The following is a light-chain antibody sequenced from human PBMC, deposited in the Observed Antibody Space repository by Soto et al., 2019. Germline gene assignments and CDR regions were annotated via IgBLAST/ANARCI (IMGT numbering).Light chain of an antibody. V-gene: IGKV3-20*01. CDR3: QQYGESPWK. J-gene: IGKJ1*01. Sequence: EIVLTQSPGTLSLSPGERATLSCRAGQSVDSSYLAWYQQKPGQAPRLLIYGASDRATGIPDRFSGSGSGTDFSLTISRLAHEDFAVYYCQQYGESPWKCGQGTRVESK. CDR1: QSVDSSY. CDR2: GAS.